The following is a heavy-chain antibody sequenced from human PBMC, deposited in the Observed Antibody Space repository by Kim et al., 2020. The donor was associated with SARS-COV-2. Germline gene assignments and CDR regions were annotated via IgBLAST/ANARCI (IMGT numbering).Heavy chain of an antibody. V-gene: IGHV4-34*01. Sequence: YNPSLKSRVTISVDTSKNQFSLKLSSVTAADTAVYYCARGRSSWYPYFDYWGQGTLVTVSS. J-gene: IGHJ4*02. CDR3: ARGRSSWYPYFDY. D-gene: IGHD6-13*01.